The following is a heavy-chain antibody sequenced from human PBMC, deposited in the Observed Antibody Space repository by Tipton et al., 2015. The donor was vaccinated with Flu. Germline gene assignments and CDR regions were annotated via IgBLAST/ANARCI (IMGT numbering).Heavy chain of an antibody. D-gene: IGHD3/OR15-3a*01. CDR2: ISRSGANT. CDR1: GFTFGNSG. J-gene: IGHJ5*02. V-gene: IGHV3-23*01. Sequence: SLRLSCAASGFTFGNSGMTWVRQAPGEGLEWVSTISRSGANTYYADSVKGRFTISRDNSKNTLYLQMNSLRAEDTAVYYCAKDRTVASNCYGPWGQGTLVTVSS. CDR3: AKDRTVASNCYGP.